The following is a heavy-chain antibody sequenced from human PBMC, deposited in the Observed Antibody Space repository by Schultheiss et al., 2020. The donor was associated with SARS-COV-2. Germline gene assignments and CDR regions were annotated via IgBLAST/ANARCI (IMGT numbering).Heavy chain of an antibody. CDR1: GGSISSYY. D-gene: IGHD3-22*01. CDR3: ARSRYYDSSGYLVRRYNWFDP. CDR2: IYFSGST. V-gene: IGHV4-4*07. Sequence: SQTLSLTCIVSGGSISSYYLNWIRQPAGKGLEWIGYIYFSGSTNCNPSLKSRVTMSVDMSNDQFSLKLSSVTAADTAVYYCARSRYYDSSGYLVRRYNWFDPWGQGTLVTVSS. J-gene: IGHJ5*02.